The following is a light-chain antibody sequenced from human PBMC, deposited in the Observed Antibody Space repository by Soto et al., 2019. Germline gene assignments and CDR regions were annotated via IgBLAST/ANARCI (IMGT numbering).Light chain of an antibody. J-gene: IGKJ1*01. CDR3: QQYNRFIWT. Sequence: DIQMTQSPSTLSASVGDRVTIICRASQSISSWLAWYQQKPGKAPKLLISKASNLDSGVPSRFSGTGSGTEFNLTISSLQPEDFATYYCQQYNRFIWTLGRGTKVDIK. CDR1: QSISSW. CDR2: KAS. V-gene: IGKV1-5*03.